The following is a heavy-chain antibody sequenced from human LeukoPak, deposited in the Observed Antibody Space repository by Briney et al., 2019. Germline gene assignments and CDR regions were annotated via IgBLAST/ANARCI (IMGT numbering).Heavy chain of an antibody. V-gene: IGHV3-23*01. CDR3: AKGGYYDSSGSFDY. Sequence: GGSLRLSCAASGFTFSSYAMSWVRQAPGKGLEWVSAISGSGGSTYYADSVKGRFTISRDNSKNTLYLRMNSLRAEDTAVYYCAKGGYYDSSGSFDYWGQGTLVTVSS. J-gene: IGHJ4*02. CDR2: ISGSGGST. D-gene: IGHD3-22*01. CDR1: GFTFSSYA.